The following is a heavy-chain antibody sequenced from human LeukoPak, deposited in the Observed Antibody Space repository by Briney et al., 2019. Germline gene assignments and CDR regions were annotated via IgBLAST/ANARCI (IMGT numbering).Heavy chain of an antibody. CDR2: INHSGST. J-gene: IGHJ3*02. CDR1: GGSFSGYY. D-gene: IGHD6-13*01. V-gene: IGHV4-34*01. CDR3: ASISIAAARKAFDI. Sequence: SETLSLTCAVYGGSFSGYYWSWIRQPPGKGLEWIGEINHSGSTNHNPSLKSRVTISVDTSKNQFSLKLSSVTAADTAVYYCASISIAAARKAFDIWGQGTMVTVSS.